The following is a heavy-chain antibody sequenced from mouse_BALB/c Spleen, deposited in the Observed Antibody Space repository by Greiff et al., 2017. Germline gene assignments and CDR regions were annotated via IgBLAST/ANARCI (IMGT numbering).Heavy chain of an antibody. CDR2: ISDGGSYT. CDR3: ARVGYEGAMDY. J-gene: IGHJ4*01. V-gene: IGHV5-4*02. Sequence: EVQLQESGGGLVKPGGSLKLSCAASGFTFSDYYMYWVRQTPEKRLEWVATISDGGSYTYYPDSVKGRFTISRDNAKNNLYLQMSSLKSEDTAMYYCARVGYEGAMDYWGQGTSVTVSS. D-gene: IGHD2-14*01. CDR1: GFTFSDYY.